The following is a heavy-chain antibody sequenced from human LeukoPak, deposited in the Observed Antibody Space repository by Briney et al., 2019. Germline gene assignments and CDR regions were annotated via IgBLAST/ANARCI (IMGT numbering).Heavy chain of an antibody. CDR1: GGSISSYY. Sequence: PSETLSLTCTVSGGSISSYYWSWIRQPPGKGLEWIGRTHTSGSTNYNPSLKSRVTMSVDTSKNQFSLKLSSVTAADTAVYYCARGRWNTGMASPYYFDYWGQGTLVTVSS. CDR2: THTSGST. J-gene: IGHJ4*02. D-gene: IGHD5-24*01. V-gene: IGHV4-4*07. CDR3: ARGRWNTGMASPYYFDY.